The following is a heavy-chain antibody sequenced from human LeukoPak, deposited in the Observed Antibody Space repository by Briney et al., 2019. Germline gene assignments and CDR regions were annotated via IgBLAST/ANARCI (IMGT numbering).Heavy chain of an antibody. CDR1: GFTFDDYA. CDR2: ISGDGGST. J-gene: IGHJ4*02. V-gene: IGHV3-43*02. CDR3: AKGSIFITGNYFDY. Sequence: GGPLRLSCAASGFTFDDYAMHWVRQAPGQGLEWVSLISGDGGSTYYADSVKGRFTISRDNSKNSLYLQMNSLRTEDAALYYCAKGSIFITGNYFDYWGQGTLVTVSS. D-gene: IGHD1-20*01.